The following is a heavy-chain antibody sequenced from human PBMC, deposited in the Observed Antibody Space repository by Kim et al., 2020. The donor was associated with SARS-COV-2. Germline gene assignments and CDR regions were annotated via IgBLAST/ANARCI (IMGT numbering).Heavy chain of an antibody. CDR3: AKHTRKNDDFWSGYSTDYYYYGMDV. Sequence: GGSLRLSCAASGFTFSSYGMHWVRQAPGKGLEWVAVISYDGSNKYYADSVKGRFPISRDNSKNTLYLQMNSLRAEDTAVYYCAKHTRKNDDFWSGYSTDYYYYGMDVWGQGTTVTVSS. D-gene: IGHD3-3*01. V-gene: IGHV3-30*18. CDR1: GFTFSSYG. J-gene: IGHJ6*02. CDR2: ISYDGSNK.